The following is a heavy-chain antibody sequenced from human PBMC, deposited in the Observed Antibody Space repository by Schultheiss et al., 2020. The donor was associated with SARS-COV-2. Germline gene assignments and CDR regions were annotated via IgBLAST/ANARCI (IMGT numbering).Heavy chain of an antibody. D-gene: IGHD4-17*01. CDR1: GFTFSSYA. V-gene: IGHV3-30*01. CDR2: ISYDGSNK. J-gene: IGHJ4*02. CDR3: ARGFTVTNRPFDY. Sequence: GESLKISCAASGFTFSSYAMHWVRQAPGKGLEWVAVISYDGSNKYYADSVKGRFTISRDNSKNTLYLQMNSLRAEDTAVYYCARGFTVTNRPFDYWGQGTLVTVSS.